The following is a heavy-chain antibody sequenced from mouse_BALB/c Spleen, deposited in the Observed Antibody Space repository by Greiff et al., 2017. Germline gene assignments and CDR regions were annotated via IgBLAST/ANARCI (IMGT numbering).Heavy chain of an antibody. Sequence: EVKLQESGPELVKPGASVKISCKASGYTYTDYNMHWVKQSHGKSLEWIGYIYPYNGGTGYNQKFKSKATLTVDNSSSTAYMELRSLTSEDSAVYYCARGDYGSAYWGQGTLVTVSA. D-gene: IGHD1-1*01. J-gene: IGHJ3*01. CDR3: ARGDYGSAY. V-gene: IGHV1S29*02. CDR2: IYPYNGGT. CDR1: GYTYTDYN.